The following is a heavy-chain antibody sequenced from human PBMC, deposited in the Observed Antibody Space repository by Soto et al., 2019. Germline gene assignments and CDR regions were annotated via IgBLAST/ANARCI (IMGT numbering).Heavy chain of an antibody. CDR1: GFTFSSYG. CDR3: AKDKVPVVVTAPFDY. CDR2: ISYDGSNK. Sequence: QVQLVESGGGVVQPGRSLRLSCAASGFTFSSYGMHWVRQAPGKGPEWVAVISYDGSNKYYADSVKGRFTISRDHSKNTLDLQRNSLRAEDTAVYYCAKDKVPVVVTAPFDYWGQGTLVTVSS. D-gene: IGHD2-21*02. V-gene: IGHV3-30*18. J-gene: IGHJ4*02.